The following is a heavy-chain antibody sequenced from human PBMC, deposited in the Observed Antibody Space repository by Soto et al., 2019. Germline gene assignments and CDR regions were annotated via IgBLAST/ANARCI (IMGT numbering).Heavy chain of an antibody. CDR1: GGSFSGYY. CDR3: ARRRGDYDILTGYYEGNWFDP. Sequence: SETLSLTCAVYGGSFSGYYWSWIRQPPGKGLEWIGEINHSGSTNYNPSLKSRVTISVDTSKNQFSLKLSSVTAADTAVYYCARRRGDYDILTGYYEGNWFDPWGQGTLVTVSS. V-gene: IGHV4-34*01. J-gene: IGHJ5*02. D-gene: IGHD3-9*01. CDR2: INHSGST.